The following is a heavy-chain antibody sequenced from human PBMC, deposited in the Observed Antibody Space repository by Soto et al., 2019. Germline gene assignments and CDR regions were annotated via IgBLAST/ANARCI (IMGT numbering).Heavy chain of an antibody. J-gene: IGHJ3*02. CDR2: IYHSGST. D-gene: IGHD1-26*01. CDR3: ARAEDLGKQSGAFDI. CDR1: SGSISSSNW. Sequence: SETLSLTSAVSSGSISSSNWWSWVRQPPGKGLEWIGEIYHSGSTNYNPSLKSRVTISVDKSKNQFSLKLSSVTAADTAVYYCARAEDLGKQSGAFDIWGQGTMVTVSS. V-gene: IGHV4-4*02.